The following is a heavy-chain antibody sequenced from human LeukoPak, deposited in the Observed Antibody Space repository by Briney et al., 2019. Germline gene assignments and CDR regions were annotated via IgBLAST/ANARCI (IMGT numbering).Heavy chain of an antibody. J-gene: IGHJ4*02. D-gene: IGHD2-15*01. CDR3: AREVDRSFGY. V-gene: IGHV3-7*01. CDR1: GVRFTGFW. CDR2: INQESTET. Sequence: AGSLRLSCAASGVRFTGFWMSWVRQAPGKGPEWVANINQESTETYYVDSVRGRFTISRDNAKNPLSLQMNSLRVEDTAVYYCAREVDRSFGYWGQGNLVTVSS.